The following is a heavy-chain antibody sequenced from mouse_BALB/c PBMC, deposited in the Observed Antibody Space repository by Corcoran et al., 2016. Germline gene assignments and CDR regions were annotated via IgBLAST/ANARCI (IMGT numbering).Heavy chain of an antibody. D-gene: IGHD2-4*01. V-gene: IGHV9-3-1*01. CDR2: INTYTGEP. CDR3: ARRQDYGMDY. J-gene: IGHJ4*01. Sequence: QIQLVQSGPELKKPGETVKISCKASGYTFTNYGMNWVKQAPGKGLKWMGWINTYTGEPTYADDFKGRFAFSLETSASTAYLQINNLKNEDTATYFCARRQDYGMDYWGQGTSVTVSS. CDR1: GYTFTNYG.